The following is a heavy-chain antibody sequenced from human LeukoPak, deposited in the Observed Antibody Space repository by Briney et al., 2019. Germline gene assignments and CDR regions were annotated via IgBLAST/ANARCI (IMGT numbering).Heavy chain of an antibody. CDR2: IYNSGST. V-gene: IGHV4-59*01. Sequence: SETLSLTCTVSGGSISSYYWSWIRQPPEKGLEWIGYIYNSGSTNYNPSLKSRVTISVDTSKNQFSLKLSSVTAADTAVYYCARGSSYYDSSGYYYYWGQGTLVTVSS. CDR3: ARGSSYYDSSGYYYY. J-gene: IGHJ4*02. D-gene: IGHD3-22*01. CDR1: GGSISSYY.